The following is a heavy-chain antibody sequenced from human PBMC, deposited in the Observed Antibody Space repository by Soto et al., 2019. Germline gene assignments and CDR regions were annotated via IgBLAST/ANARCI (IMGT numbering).Heavy chain of an antibody. CDR1: GFSFRTFG. Sequence: QVQLVESGGGVVQPGRSLSLSCAASGFSFRTFGMHWVRQAPGKGLEWVAVISYDGSNEFYADSVKGRFTISRDNSKNTVSRQMNSLRADDTAVYYCAKDRLGVRYFDWSVCWVWGQGTMVTVSS. V-gene: IGHV3-30*18. J-gene: IGHJ3*01. CDR3: AKDRLGVRYFDWSVCWV. D-gene: IGHD3-9*01. CDR2: ISYDGSNE.